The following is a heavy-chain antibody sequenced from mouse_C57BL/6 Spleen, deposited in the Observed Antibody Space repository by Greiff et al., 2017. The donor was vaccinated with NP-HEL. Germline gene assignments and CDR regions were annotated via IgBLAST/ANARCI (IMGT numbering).Heavy chain of an antibody. V-gene: IGHV1-76*01. D-gene: IGHD1-1*01. CDR3: ARCPSYYYGSSYPYYFDY. J-gene: IGHJ2*01. Sequence: VQLQQSGAELVRPGASVKLSCKASGYTFTDYYINWVKQRPGQGLEWIARIYPGSGNTYYNEKFKGKATLTAEKSSSTAYMQLSSLTSEDSAVYFCARCPSYYYGSSYPYYFDYWGQGTTLTVSS. CDR2: IYPGSGNT. CDR1: GYTFTDYY.